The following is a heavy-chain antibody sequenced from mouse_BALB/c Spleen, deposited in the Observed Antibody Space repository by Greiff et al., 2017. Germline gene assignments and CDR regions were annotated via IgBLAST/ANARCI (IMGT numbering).Heavy chain of an antibody. CDR3: ARLRDWSMDY. CDR1: GFTFSSFG. Sequence: EVQGVESGGGLVQPGGSRKLSCAASGFTFSSFGMHWVRQAPEKGLEWVAYISSGSSTIYYADTVKGRFTISRDNPKNTLFLQMTSLRSEDTAMYYCARLRDWSMDYWGQGTSVTVSS. CDR2: ISSGSSTI. V-gene: IGHV5-17*02. J-gene: IGHJ4*01. D-gene: IGHD3-3*01.